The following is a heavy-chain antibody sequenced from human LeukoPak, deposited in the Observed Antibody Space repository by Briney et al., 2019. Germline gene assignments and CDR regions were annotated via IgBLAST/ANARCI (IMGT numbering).Heavy chain of an antibody. J-gene: IGHJ4*02. CDR1: AHSFTHYY. Sequence: NFSCRGLAHSFTHYYIRSTHQIPINFLVSIDIIYPGDSDTRYSPSFQGQVTISADKSISTAYLQWSSLKASDTAMYYCARFFGYCSGGSCSSIDYWGQGTLVTVSS. V-gene: IGHV5-51*07. CDR2: IYPGDSDT. CDR3: ARFFGYCSGGSCSSIDY. D-gene: IGHD2-15*01.